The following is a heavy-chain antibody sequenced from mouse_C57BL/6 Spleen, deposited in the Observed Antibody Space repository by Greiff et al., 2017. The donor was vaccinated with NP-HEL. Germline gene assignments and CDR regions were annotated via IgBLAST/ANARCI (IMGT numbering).Heavy chain of an antibody. CDR1: GFTFSSYA. D-gene: IGHD2-4*01. J-gene: IGHJ2*01. CDR3: ARDKDYDFDY. CDR2: ISDGGSYT. V-gene: IGHV5-4*01. Sequence: EVKVVESGGGLVKPGGSLKLSCAASGFTFSSYAMSWVRQTPEKRLEWVATISDGGSYTYYPDNVKGRFTISRDNAKNNLYLQMSHLKSEDTAMYYCARDKDYDFDYWGQGTTLTVSS.